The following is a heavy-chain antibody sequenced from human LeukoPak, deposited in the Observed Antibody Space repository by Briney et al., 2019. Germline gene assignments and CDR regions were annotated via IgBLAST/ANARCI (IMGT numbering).Heavy chain of an antibody. D-gene: IGHD5-12*01. CDR3: ASERTGKVARY. CDR1: GFTFSSYC. Sequence: GGSLSLSCVASGFTFSSYCMSWVRQAPGKGLEWVANIKQDGSEEYYVDSVKGRFTISRDNAKNSLYLQMNSLRAEDTAVYYCASERTGKVARYWGQGTLVTVSS. CDR2: IKQDGSEE. J-gene: IGHJ4*02. V-gene: IGHV3-7*05.